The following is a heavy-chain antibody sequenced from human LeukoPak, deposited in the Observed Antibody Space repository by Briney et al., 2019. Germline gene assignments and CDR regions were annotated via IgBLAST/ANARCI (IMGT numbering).Heavy chain of an antibody. D-gene: IGHD1-7*01. CDR1: GITFTSYS. V-gene: IGHV3-23*01. Sequence: PGGSLRLSCAASGITFTSYSMSWVRQAPGKGLEWVSGTSDRGDYTYYADSVEGRFTISRDSSKNTLFLQMNSLRAEDTALYFCARKAQYNGHYPLDYWGQGTLVTVSS. CDR2: TSDRGDYT. J-gene: IGHJ4*02. CDR3: ARKAQYNGHYPLDY.